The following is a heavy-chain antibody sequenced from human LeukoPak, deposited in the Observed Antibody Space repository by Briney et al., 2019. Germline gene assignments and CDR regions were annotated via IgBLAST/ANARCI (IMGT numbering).Heavy chain of an antibody. Sequence: PGGSLRLSCVASEFSVGSNYMTWVRQAPGKGLEWVSLMYRGGSTHYADSVKGRLTISRDNAKKSLYLQMNSLRGEDTAVYYCARPTLNSGRYGGLDYWGGGPLVTVSS. D-gene: IGHD1-26*01. J-gene: IGHJ4*02. V-gene: IGHV3-66*04. CDR3: ARPTLNSGRYGGLDY. CDR2: MYRGGST. CDR1: EFSVGSNY.